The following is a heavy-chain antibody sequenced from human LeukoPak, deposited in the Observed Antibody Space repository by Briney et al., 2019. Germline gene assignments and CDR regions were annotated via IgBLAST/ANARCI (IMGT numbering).Heavy chain of an antibody. V-gene: IGHV1-2*02. CDR1: GYTFTSYD. CDR2: INPNSGGT. CDR3: AGGLGMIIYYYGMDV. J-gene: IGHJ6*02. D-gene: IGHD3-22*01. Sequence: ASVKVSCKASGYTFTSYDINWVRQATGQGLEWMGWINPNSGGTNYAQKFQGRVTMTRDTSISTAYMELSRLRSDDTAVYYCAGGLGMIIYYYGMDVWGQGTTVTVSS.